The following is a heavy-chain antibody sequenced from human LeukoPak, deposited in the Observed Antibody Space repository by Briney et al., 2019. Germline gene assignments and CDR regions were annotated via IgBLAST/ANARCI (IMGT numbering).Heavy chain of an antibody. V-gene: IGHV1-69*05. Sequence: SVKVSCKASGGTFSSYAISWVRQAPGQGLEWMGGIIPIFGTANYAQKSQGRVTITTDESTSTAYMELSSLRSEDTAVYYCAREMDSSEAFDIWGQGTLVTVSS. CDR2: IIPIFGTA. J-gene: IGHJ3*02. CDR1: GGTFSSYA. D-gene: IGHD3-22*01. CDR3: AREMDSSEAFDI.